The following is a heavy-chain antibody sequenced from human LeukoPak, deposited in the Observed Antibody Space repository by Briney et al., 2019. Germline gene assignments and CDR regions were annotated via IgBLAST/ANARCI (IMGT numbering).Heavy chain of an antibody. CDR2: IHYSGTT. Sequence: SETLSLTCTVSGGSISPYYWSWIRQPPGKGLEWIGYIHYSGTTNYNPSLKSRVTMSVDTSKNQFSLKLSSVTAADTAVYYCARLLCPWCAFDIWGQGTMVTVSS. CDR1: GGSISPYY. D-gene: IGHD2-8*02. CDR3: ARLLCPWCAFDI. J-gene: IGHJ3*02. V-gene: IGHV4-59*12.